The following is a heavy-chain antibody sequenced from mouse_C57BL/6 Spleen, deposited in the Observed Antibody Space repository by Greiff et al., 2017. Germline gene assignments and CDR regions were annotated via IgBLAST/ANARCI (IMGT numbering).Heavy chain of an antibody. CDR1: GYAFSSYW. J-gene: IGHJ2*01. CDR2: VYPGDGDT. Sequence: VKLVESGAELVKPGASVKISCKASGYAFSSYWMNWVKQRPGKGLEWIGQVYPGDGDTNYNGKIKVKATLTADKSSSTAYMQLSSLTSEDSAVYFRARIYGSNYFDYWGQGTTLTVSS. V-gene: IGHV1-80*01. CDR3: ARIYGSNYFDY. D-gene: IGHD1-1*01.